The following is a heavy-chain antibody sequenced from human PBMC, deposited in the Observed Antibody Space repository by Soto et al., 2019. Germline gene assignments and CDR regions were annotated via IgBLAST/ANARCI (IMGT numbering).Heavy chain of an antibody. CDR3: ARGGDGDY. J-gene: IGHJ4*02. CDR2: ISAHNGNT. Sequence: QVHLVQSGAEVKKPGASVKVSCKGSGYGFTTYGITWVRQAPGQGLEWMAWISAHNGNTNYAQKVQGRVTVTRDTATSTAYMELRSMGYGDTAVYYGARGGDGDYWGQGALVTVSS. V-gene: IGHV1-18*01. D-gene: IGHD3-16*01. CDR1: GYGFTTYG.